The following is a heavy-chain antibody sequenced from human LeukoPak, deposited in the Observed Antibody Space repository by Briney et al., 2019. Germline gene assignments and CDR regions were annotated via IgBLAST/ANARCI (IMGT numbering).Heavy chain of an antibody. V-gene: IGHV3-7*03. CDR1: GFTFRTSW. J-gene: IGHJ4*02. CDR3: ARDRAYSAFDY. CDR2: INPDGSEK. D-gene: IGHD1-26*01. Sequence: GGSLRLSCAVSGFTFRTSWMTWVRQAPGRGLERVAIINPDGSEKYYLESLKGRITISRDNAENSVHLQMNSLKAVDTAIYYCARDRAYSAFDYWGQGTLVTVSS.